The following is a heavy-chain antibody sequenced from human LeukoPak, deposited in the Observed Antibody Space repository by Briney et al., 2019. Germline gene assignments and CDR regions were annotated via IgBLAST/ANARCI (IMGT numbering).Heavy chain of an antibody. CDR3: ARALTYDFWSSYYDY. D-gene: IGHD3-3*01. V-gene: IGHV4-59*01. CDR2: IYYSGST. J-gene: IGHJ4*02. Sequence: PSETLSLTCTVSGGSISSYYWSWIRQPPGKGLEWIGYIYYSGSTNYNPSLKSRVTISVDTSKNQFSLKLSSVTAADTAVYYCARALTYDFWSSYYDYWGQGTLVTVSS. CDR1: GGSISSYY.